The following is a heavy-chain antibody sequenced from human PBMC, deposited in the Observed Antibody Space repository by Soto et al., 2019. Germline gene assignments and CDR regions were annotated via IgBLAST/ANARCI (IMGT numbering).Heavy chain of an antibody. Sequence: QVQLVESGGGVVQPGRSLRLSCAASGFTFSSYAMHWVRKAPGKGLEWVAVISYDGSNKYYADSVKGRFTISRDNSKNTLYLQMNSLRAEDTAVYYCARVGRLHYFDYWGQGTLVTVSS. CDR2: ISYDGSNK. V-gene: IGHV3-30-3*01. J-gene: IGHJ4*02. D-gene: IGHD4-17*01. CDR3: ARVGRLHYFDY. CDR1: GFTFSSYA.